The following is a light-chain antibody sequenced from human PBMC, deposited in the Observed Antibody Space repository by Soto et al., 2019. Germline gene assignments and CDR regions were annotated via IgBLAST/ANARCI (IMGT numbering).Light chain of an antibody. V-gene: IGLV2-8*01. CDR3: SSYAGSNNLGV. CDR1: SSDVGGYNY. J-gene: IGLJ3*02. CDR2: DVS. Sequence: QSALTQPPSASVSRGQSVTISCTGTSSDVGGYNYVSWYQQHPGKAPKLMIYDVSKRPSGVPDRFSGSKSGNTASLTVSGLQPEDEADSYCSSYAGSNNLGVFGGGTKLTVL.